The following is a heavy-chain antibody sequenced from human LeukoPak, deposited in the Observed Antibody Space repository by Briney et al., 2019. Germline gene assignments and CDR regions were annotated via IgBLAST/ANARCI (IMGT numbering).Heavy chain of an antibody. D-gene: IGHD3-22*01. V-gene: IGHV4-59*01. Sequence: SETLSLTCTVSGGSISSYYWSWIRQSPGKGLEWIGYIYSRGSTNYNPSLKSRVTISVDTSKNQFSLRLSSVTAADTAVYYCARGTLESYYYDSSGSRPFDYWGQGTLVTVSS. CDR3: ARGTLESYYYDSSGSRPFDY. CDR2: IYSRGST. J-gene: IGHJ4*02. CDR1: GGSISSYY.